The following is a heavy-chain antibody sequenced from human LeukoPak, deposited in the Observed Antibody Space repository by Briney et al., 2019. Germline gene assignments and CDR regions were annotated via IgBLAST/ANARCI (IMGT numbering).Heavy chain of an antibody. CDR2: ISYDGSNK. Sequence: GGPLRLSCAASGFTFSSYAMHWVRQAPGKGLEWVAVISYDGSNKYYADSVKGRFTISRDNSKNTLYLQMNSLRAEDTAVYYCARGFMITFGGVTSLPFDYWGQGTLVTVSS. J-gene: IGHJ4*02. CDR3: ARGFMITFGGVTSLPFDY. CDR1: GFTFSSYA. V-gene: IGHV3-30-3*01. D-gene: IGHD3-16*01.